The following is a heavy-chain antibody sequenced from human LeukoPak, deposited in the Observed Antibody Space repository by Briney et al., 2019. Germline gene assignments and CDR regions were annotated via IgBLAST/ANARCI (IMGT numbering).Heavy chain of an antibody. J-gene: IGHJ4*02. CDR1: GFSFSSYW. CDR2: IKQDGSEK. D-gene: IGHD2-2*01. CDR3: ARTGYCSSTSCDTSYYFDY. Sequence: GGSLRLSCAASGFSFSSYWISWIRQAPGKGLEWVANIKQDGSEKYYVDSVKGRFTISRDNAKNSLYLQMNSLRAEDTAVYYCARTGYCSSTSCDTSYYFDYWGQGTLVTVSS. V-gene: IGHV3-7*01.